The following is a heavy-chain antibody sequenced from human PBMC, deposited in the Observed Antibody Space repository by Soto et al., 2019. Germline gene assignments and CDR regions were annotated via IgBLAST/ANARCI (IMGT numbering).Heavy chain of an antibody. Sequence: SETLSLTCAVSGDSVSSNSAACNWIRQSPSRGLEWLGRTYYRSKWYNDYAVSAKSRITINPDTSKNQFSLQLNSVTPEDTAVYYCARGAGPTQAPHYLGQATLVTVSS. D-gene: IGHD6-13*01. J-gene: IGHJ4*02. CDR3: ARGAGPTQAPHY. V-gene: IGHV6-1*01. CDR1: GDSVSSNSAA. CDR2: TYYRSKWYN.